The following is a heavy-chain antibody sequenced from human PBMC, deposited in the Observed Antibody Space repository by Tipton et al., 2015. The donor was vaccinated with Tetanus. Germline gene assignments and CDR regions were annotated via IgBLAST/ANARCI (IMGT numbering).Heavy chain of an antibody. J-gene: IGHJ4*02. CDR2: IYSGGST. D-gene: IGHD6-13*01. Sequence: SLRLSCLASGLTFSSYSMGWVRQGPGKGLEWVSVIYSGGSTYYADSVKGRFTISRDNSKNTLYLQMNSLRAEDTAVYYCARDSSSWGRNWGQGTLVTVSS. CDR1: GLTFSSYS. V-gene: IGHV3-53*01. CDR3: ARDSSSWGRN.